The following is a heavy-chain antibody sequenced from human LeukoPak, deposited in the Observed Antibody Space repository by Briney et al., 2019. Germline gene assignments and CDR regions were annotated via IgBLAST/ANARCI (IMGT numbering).Heavy chain of an antibody. CDR2: IYWDDGK. D-gene: IGHD3-10*01. Sequence: ESGPTLVKPTQTLTLTCTFSGFSLSTSGMGVGWIRQPPGKALEWLALIYWDDGKRYSPSLKSRLTITKDTSKNQVVLTMTNMDPVDTATYYCAHKPSGPYYFDYWGQGTLVTVSS. J-gene: IGHJ4*02. CDR1: GFSLSTSGMG. CDR3: AHKPSGPYYFDY. V-gene: IGHV2-5*02.